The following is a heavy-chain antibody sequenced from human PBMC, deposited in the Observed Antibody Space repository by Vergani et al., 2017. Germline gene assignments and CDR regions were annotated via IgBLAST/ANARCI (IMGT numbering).Heavy chain of an antibody. CDR1: GYTFTGYY. D-gene: IGHD3-3*01. J-gene: IGHJ3*02. CDR2: INPNSGGT. CDR3: ARGSLGYDFWSGYGAGAFDI. V-gene: IGHV1-2*06. Sequence: QVQLVQSGAEVKKPGASVKVSCKASGYTFTGYYMHWVRQAPGQGLEWMGRINPNSGGTNYAQKFQGRVTMTSDTSISTAYMECSRLRSDDPAVYYCARGSLGYDFWSGYGAGAFDIWGQGTMVTVSS.